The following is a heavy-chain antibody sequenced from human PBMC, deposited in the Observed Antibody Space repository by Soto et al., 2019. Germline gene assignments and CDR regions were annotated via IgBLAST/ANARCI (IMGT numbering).Heavy chain of an antibody. CDR3: ARDRLDYCTNGVCYSY. Sequence: SGGSLRLSCAAAGFTFSDYCMSWIRQAPGKGLEWVSYISSSGSTIYYADSVKGRFTISRDNAKNSLYLQMNSLRAEDTAVYYCARDRLDYCTNGVCYSYWGQGTLVTVSS. CDR1: GFTFSDYC. CDR2: ISSSGSTI. J-gene: IGHJ4*02. D-gene: IGHD2-8*01. V-gene: IGHV3-11*01.